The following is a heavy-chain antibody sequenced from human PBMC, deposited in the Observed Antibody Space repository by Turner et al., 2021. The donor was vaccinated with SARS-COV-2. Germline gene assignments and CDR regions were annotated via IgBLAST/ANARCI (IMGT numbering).Heavy chain of an antibody. V-gene: IGHV3-74*01. Sequence: EEYLVQSGGGLVQPGGSMRLSCAASGFTFSSYWMHWVRQVPGKGPVWVSHLDSDGTNAAYADSVKGRFTISRDNTKNTLYLQMNSLRAEDTAVYFCAALAAPRDYWGQGTQVTVSS. J-gene: IGHJ4*02. CDR2: LDSDGTNA. CDR1: GFTFSSYW. D-gene: IGHD2-15*01. CDR3: AALAAPRDY.